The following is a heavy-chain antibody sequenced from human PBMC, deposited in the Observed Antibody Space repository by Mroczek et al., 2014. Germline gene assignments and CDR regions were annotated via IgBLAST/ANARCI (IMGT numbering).Heavy chain of an antibody. V-gene: IGHV4-39*02. Sequence: QVQLQESGPGLVKPSETLSLTCTVSGGSISSSSYYWGWIRQPPGKGLEWIGSIYYSGSTYYNPSLKSRVTISVDTSKNQFSLKLSSVTAADTAVYYCAREEPMTPNNWFDPWGQGTLVTVSS. CDR3: AREEPMTPNNWFDP. D-gene: IGHD2-21*02. J-gene: IGHJ5*02. CDR2: IYYSGST. CDR1: GGSISSSSYY.